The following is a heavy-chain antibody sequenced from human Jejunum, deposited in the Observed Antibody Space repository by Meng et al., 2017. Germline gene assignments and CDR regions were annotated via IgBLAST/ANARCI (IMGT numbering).Heavy chain of an antibody. V-gene: IGHV1-18*01. CDR2: ISAYNGNT. Sequence: QVQLVQSGAEGKKPGASVKLSCKTSGYTFTSYGISWVRQAPGQGLEWMGWISAYNGNTNYAQKFQGRVTMTTDTSTSTAYMELRSLRSDDTAVYYCTILSHCTGGTCYPYDYWGQGTLVTVSS. D-gene: IGHD2-15*01. J-gene: IGHJ4*02. CDR1: GYTFTSYG. CDR3: TILSHCTGGTCYPYDY.